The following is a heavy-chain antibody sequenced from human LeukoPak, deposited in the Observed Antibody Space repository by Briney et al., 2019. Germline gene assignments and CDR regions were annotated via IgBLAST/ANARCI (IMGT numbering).Heavy chain of an antibody. CDR1: GYTFTSYD. CDR3: ARKAILTGYYYYYYGMDV. D-gene: IGHD3-9*01. J-gene: IGHJ6*02. CDR2: MNPNSGNT. V-gene: IGHV1-8*01. Sequence: ASVKVSCKASGYTFTSYDINWVRQATGQGLEWMGWMNPNSGNTGYAQKFQGRVTMTRNTFISTAYMELSSLRSEDTAVYYCARKAILTGYYYYYYGMDVWGQGTTVTVSS.